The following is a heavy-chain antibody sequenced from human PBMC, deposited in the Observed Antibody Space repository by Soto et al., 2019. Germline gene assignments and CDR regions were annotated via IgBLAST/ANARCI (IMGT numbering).Heavy chain of an antibody. Sequence: ASVKVSCKVSGYTLTELSMHWVRQAPGKGLEWMGGFDPEDGETIYAQKFQGRVTMTEDTSTDTAYMELSSLRSEDTAVYYCATDMLWYYYDSSGHSHDAFDIWGQGTMVTVSS. D-gene: IGHD3-22*01. CDR1: GYTLTELS. V-gene: IGHV1-24*01. J-gene: IGHJ3*02. CDR3: ATDMLWYYYDSSGHSHDAFDI. CDR2: FDPEDGET.